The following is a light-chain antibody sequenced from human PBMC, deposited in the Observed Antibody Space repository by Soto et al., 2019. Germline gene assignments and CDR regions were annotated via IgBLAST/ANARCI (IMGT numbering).Light chain of an antibody. CDR1: QSVSGTF. V-gene: IGKV3-20*01. CDR2: GSS. CDR3: QQYDSSRT. J-gene: IGKJ1*01. Sequence: EIVLTQSPDTLSLSPGERATLSCRASQSVSGTFLAWYQQKPGQAPRVLIYGSSVRAAGIPDRFSGSGSGTDFTLTISRLEPEDFAVYYCQQYDSSRTFGQGTKVEMK.